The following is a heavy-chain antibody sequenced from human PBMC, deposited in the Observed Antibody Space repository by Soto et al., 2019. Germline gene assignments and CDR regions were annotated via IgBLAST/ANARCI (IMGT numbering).Heavy chain of an antibody. Sequence: SETLSLTCTFSGGSISSYYWSWIRQPPGKGLEWIGYIYYSGSTNYNPSLKSRVTISVDTSKNQFSLKLSSVTAADTAVYYCARHVSGYDSHFDCWGQGTLVTVSS. CDR2: IYYSGST. V-gene: IGHV4-59*08. CDR3: ARHVSGYDSHFDC. CDR1: GGSISSYY. D-gene: IGHD5-12*01. J-gene: IGHJ4*02.